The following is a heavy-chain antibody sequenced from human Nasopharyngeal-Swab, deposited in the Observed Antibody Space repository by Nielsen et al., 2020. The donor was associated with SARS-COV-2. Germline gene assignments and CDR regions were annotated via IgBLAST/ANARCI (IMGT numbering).Heavy chain of an antibody. J-gene: IGHJ4*02. V-gene: IGHV4-59*02. CDR2: INTIGVT. D-gene: IGHD1-26*01. CDR3: ARISLPQIVGATNPVDY. CDR1: GGSVSGYY. Sequence: SETLSLTCAVSGGSVSGYYWSWIQQPPGDRLEWIGYINTIGVTKYNPSLNSRVSMSVDATRNQLSLNLWSMTAADTAMYFCARISLPQIVGATNPVDYWGQGTLVTVSA.